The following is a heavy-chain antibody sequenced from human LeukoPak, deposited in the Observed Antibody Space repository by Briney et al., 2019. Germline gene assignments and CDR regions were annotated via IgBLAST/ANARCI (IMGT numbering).Heavy chain of an antibody. Sequence: SETLSLTCAVYGGSFSGYYWSWIRQPPGKGLEWIGEINHSGSTNYNPSLKSRVTISVDTSKNQFSLKLSSVTAADTAVYYCASLYYDSSGYYYFDYWGQGTLVTVSS. D-gene: IGHD3-22*01. V-gene: IGHV4-34*01. CDR2: INHSGST. CDR1: GGSFSGYY. CDR3: ASLYYDSSGYYYFDY. J-gene: IGHJ4*02.